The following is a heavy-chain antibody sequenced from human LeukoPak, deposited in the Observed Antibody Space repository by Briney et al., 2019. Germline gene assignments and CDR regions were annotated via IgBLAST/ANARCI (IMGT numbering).Heavy chain of an antibody. J-gene: IGHJ4*02. CDR2: IYYSGST. D-gene: IGHD3-16*01. CDR1: GGSISSYY. CDR3: ARVLLRLGESHFDY. Sequence: KPSETLSLTCTVSGGSISSYYWGWIRQPPGKGLEWIGYIYYSGSTNYNPSLKSRVTISVDTSKNQFSLKLSSVTAADTAVYYCARVLLRLGESHFDYWGQGTLVTVSS. V-gene: IGHV4-59*01.